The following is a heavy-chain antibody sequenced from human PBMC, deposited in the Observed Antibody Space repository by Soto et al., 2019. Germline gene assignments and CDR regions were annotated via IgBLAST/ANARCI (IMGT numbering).Heavy chain of an antibody. CDR1: GRYISKYY. CDR3: ARAYGGYADY. CDR2: IYYSGST. V-gene: IGHV4-59*01. J-gene: IGHJ4*02. D-gene: IGHD5-12*01. Sequence: TQTLTWTASGRYISKYYWSWIRHPQGKGLVLIGYIYYSGSTTYNPSLKSRVTTSEDTSKNQFSLKGSSVTAPDTAVYYCARAYGGYADYWGQGALVTVSS.